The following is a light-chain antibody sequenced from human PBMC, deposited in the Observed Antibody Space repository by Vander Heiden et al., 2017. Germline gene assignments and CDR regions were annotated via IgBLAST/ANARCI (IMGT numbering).Light chain of an antibody. Sequence: QSALPQPASVSGRSGQAITTSWPGTSSDVGGHNYVSWYQQHPGKAPKLMIYDVINRPSGVSNRFSGSKSGNTASLTISGLQAEDEADYYCSSYTSSSTLVFGGGTKLTVL. CDR3: SSYTSSSTLV. CDR1: SSDVGGHNY. CDR2: DVI. J-gene: IGLJ2*01. V-gene: IGLV2-14*01.